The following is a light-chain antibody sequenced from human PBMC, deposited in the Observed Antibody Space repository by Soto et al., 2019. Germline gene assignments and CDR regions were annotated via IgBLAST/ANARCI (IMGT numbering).Light chain of an antibody. CDR2: DVS. Sequence: DIQMTQSPSTLSASVGDRVTITCRASQSISSWLAWYQQKPGKTPKLLIYDVSTLESGVPSRFGGSGSGTEFTLTISSLQPEEFATYYCQQYKSYSSLTFGQGTKLEI. CDR3: QQYKSYSSLT. V-gene: IGKV1-5*01. CDR1: QSISSW. J-gene: IGKJ2*01.